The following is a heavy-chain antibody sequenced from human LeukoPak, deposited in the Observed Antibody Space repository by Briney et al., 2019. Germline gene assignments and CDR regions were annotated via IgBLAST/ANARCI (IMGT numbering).Heavy chain of an antibody. CDR3: GIGGGVWFGEPFFDY. J-gene: IGHJ4*02. V-gene: IGHV4-34*01. D-gene: IGHD3-10*01. CDR2: INHSGST. CDR1: GGSFSGYY. Sequence: PSETLSLTCAVYGGSFSGYYWSWIRQPPGKGLEWIGEINHSGSTNYNPSLKSRVTISVDTSKNQFSLKLSSVTAADTAVYYCGIGGGVWFGEPFFDYWGQGTLVTVSS.